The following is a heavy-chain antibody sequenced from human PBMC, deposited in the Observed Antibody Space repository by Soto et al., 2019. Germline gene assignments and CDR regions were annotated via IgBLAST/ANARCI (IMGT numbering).Heavy chain of an antibody. J-gene: IGHJ4*02. V-gene: IGHV3-21*01. CDR2: ISSGSSYI. D-gene: IGHD4-17*01. CDR3: ARDYYGDHIFDY. CDR1: GFTFTSYT. Sequence: GGSLRLSCAASGFTFTSYTMNWVRQAPGKGLEWVSSISSGSSYIYYADSVKGRFTISRDNAKNSLYLQMNSLRAEDTAVYYCARDYYGDHIFDYWGQGTLVTVSS.